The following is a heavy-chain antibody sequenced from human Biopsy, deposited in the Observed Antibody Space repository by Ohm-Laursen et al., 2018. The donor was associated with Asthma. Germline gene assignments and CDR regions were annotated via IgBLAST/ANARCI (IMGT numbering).Heavy chain of an antibody. CDR3: ARTTYGDDGFDP. J-gene: IGHJ5*02. CDR2: IYYSGST. Sequence: SQTLSLTCTVSGGSINIGDYYWSWIRQHPVTGLEWNGYIYYSGSTYYNPSLKSRVSISLDTSKNQFSLSLTSVTAADTAVYYCARTTYGDDGFDPWGQGTLVTVSS. V-gene: IGHV4-31*03. CDR1: GGSINIGDYY. D-gene: IGHD4-17*01.